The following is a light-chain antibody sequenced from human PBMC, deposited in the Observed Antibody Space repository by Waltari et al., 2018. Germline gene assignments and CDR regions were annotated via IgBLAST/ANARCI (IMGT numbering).Light chain of an antibody. CDR3: QQTYNTPVT. J-gene: IGKJ5*01. CDR1: QSISTY. Sequence: DIQMTQSPSPLSASAGDRVTHAGRASQSISTYLNWYQQRPGKAPKVLLYAASSLQSGVPSRFRGSGSGTDFTLTISSLQPEDFATYYCQQTYNTPVTFGQGTRLEIK. CDR2: AAS. V-gene: IGKV1-39*01.